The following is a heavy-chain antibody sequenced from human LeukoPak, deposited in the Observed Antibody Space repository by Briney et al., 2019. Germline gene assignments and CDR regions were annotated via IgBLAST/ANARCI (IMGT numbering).Heavy chain of an antibody. D-gene: IGHD6-19*01. CDR3: AREGYSSGPLDY. V-gene: IGHV4-61*02. CDR2: IYTSGIT. CDR1: GGSISSGSHF. Sequence: SQTLSLTCTVSGGSISSGSHFWSWIRQPAGKGLEWIGRIYTSGITNYNPSLKSRVTIAVDPSKNQFSLKLSSVTAADTAVYYCAREGYSSGPLDYWGQGTLVTVSS. J-gene: IGHJ4*02.